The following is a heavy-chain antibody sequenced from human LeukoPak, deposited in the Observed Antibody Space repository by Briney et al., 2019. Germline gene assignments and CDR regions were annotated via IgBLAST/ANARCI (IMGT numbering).Heavy chain of an antibody. CDR3: AKDGGTSVGDYFHS. CDR1: GFTFNNYG. Sequence: GGSLRLSCAASGFTFNNYGMHWVRQAPGKGLEWVAVIWYDGTNIYYIDSVKGRFTISRDNSKNTLDLQMNSLRAEDTAVYYCAKDGGTSVGDYFHSWGQGTLVTVSS. D-gene: IGHD1-7*01. V-gene: IGHV3-33*03. CDR2: IWYDGTNI. J-gene: IGHJ4*02.